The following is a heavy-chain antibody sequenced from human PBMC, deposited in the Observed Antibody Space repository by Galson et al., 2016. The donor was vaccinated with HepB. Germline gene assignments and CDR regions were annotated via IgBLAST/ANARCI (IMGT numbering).Heavy chain of an antibody. CDR2: ISYDGTYK. CDR3: ARDHFAGGYHSFHFDF. J-gene: IGHJ4*02. D-gene: IGHD3-10*01. Sequence: SLRLSCAVSGFPLSSYGIHWVRQAPGKGLEWVALISYDGTYKFYGDSAKGRFTISRDNSKNTLYLQMNSLRPEDTAMYYCARDHFAGGYHSFHFDFWGQGTLVTVSS. CDR1: GFPLSSYG. V-gene: IGHV3-30*03.